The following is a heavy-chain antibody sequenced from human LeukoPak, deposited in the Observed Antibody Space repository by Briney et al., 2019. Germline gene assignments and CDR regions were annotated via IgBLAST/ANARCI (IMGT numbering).Heavy chain of an antibody. CDR3: ARDIRSHDGPGGYYYYYMDV. V-gene: IGHV4-4*07. Sequence: SETLSLTCTVSGDSISDSYWSWIRQPAGKGLEWIGRIYAGGNTNYNPSLKSRVTMSVDTSNNQFSLTLSSVTAADTAVYHCARDIRSHDGPGGYYYYYMDVWGKGTTVTVSS. CDR2: IYAGGNT. D-gene: IGHD5-24*01. J-gene: IGHJ6*03. CDR1: GDSISDSY.